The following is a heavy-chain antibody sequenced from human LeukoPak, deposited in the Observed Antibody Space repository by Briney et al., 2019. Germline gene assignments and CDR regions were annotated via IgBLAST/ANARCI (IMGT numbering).Heavy chain of an antibody. CDR2: INHSGNT. CDR1: GGSFSGYY. CDR3: ARVWDYYDSSGYYGNAFDI. V-gene: IGHV4-34*01. J-gene: IGHJ3*02. Sequence: SETLSLTCAVYGGSFSGYYWSWLRQPPGKGLEWIGEINHSGNTNYNPSLKSRVTILVDTSKNQFSLKLNSVTAEDTAVYYCARVWDYYDSSGYYGNAFDIWGQGTMVTVSS. D-gene: IGHD3-22*01.